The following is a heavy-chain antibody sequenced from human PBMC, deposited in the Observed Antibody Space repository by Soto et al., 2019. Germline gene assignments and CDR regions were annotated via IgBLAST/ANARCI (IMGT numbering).Heavy chain of an antibody. CDR3: ARGYCGGDCYPSEYYFDY. Sequence: QVQLVQSGAEVKKPGSSVKVSCKASGGTFSSYAISWVRQAPGQGLEWMGGIIPIFGTANYAQKFQGRVTITADESTSTAYMELSSLRSEDTAVYYCARGYCGGDCYPSEYYFDYWGQGTLVTVSS. V-gene: IGHV1-69*12. J-gene: IGHJ4*02. CDR1: GGTFSSYA. D-gene: IGHD2-21*02. CDR2: IIPIFGTA.